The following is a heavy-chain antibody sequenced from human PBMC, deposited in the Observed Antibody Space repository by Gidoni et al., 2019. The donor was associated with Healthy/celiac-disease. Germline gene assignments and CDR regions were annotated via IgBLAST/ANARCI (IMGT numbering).Heavy chain of an antibody. J-gene: IGHJ6*03. CDR3: ASGIAAAGTFAYYYYMDV. D-gene: IGHD6-13*01. V-gene: IGHV1-69*04. CDR1: GGTFSSYA. CDR2: IILILGIA. Sequence: QVQLVQSWAEVKKPGSSVKVSCKASGGTFSSYAISWVRQAPGQGLEWMGRIILILGIANYAQKFQGRVTITADKSTSTAYMELSSLRSEDTAVYYCASGIAAAGTFAYYYYMDVWGKGTTVTVSS.